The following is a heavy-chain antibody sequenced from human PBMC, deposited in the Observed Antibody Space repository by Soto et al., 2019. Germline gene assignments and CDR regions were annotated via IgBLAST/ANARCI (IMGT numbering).Heavy chain of an antibody. CDR3: AREAGTTGNYYFGMDV. D-gene: IGHD1-7*01. Sequence: QVQLVQSGAEVKKPGASVKVSCKASGYTFIGHYLHWVRQAPGQGLDWLGWTNPSSGATNFAQKFQGRVTMTSDTSISTTYLEMSRLRSDDTAIYYCAREAGTTGNYYFGMDVWGQGTTVTVSS. CDR2: TNPSSGAT. J-gene: IGHJ6*02. V-gene: IGHV1-2*02. CDR1: GYTFIGHY.